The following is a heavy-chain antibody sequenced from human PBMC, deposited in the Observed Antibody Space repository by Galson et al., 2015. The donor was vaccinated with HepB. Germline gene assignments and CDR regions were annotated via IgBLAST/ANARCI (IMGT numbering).Heavy chain of an antibody. Sequence: SVKVSCNASGYTFTSYGISWVRQAPGQGLEWVGWISAYNDNTNYAQKLQGRVTMTTDTSTRTAYMELRSLRSDDTAVYYCARVGIYGTDDSGRQVTLVTVSS. CDR2: ISAYNDNT. J-gene: IGHJ5*01. CDR1: GYTFTSYG. V-gene: IGHV1-18*01. D-gene: IGHD3-10*01. CDR3: ARVGIYGTDDS.